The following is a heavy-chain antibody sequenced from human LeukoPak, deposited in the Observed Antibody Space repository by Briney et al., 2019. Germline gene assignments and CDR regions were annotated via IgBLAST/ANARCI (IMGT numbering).Heavy chain of an antibody. J-gene: IGHJ6*03. CDR2: IYYSGST. Sequence: SETLSLTCTVCGGSISSGDYYWSWIRQPPGEGLEWIGYIYYSGSTYYNPSLKSRVTISVDTSKNQFSLKLSSVTAADTAVYYCARGAFDCSSTSCYLYYYYMDVWGKGTTVTVSS. CDR3: ARGAFDCSSTSCYLYYYYMDV. CDR1: GGSISSGDYY. V-gene: IGHV4-30-4*08. D-gene: IGHD2-2*01.